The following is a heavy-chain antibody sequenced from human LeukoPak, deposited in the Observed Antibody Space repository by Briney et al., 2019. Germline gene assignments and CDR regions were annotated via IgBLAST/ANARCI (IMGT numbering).Heavy chain of an antibody. V-gene: IGHV6-1*01. Sequence: SQTLSLTSAISGDSVSSNSATWNWIRQSPSRGLESLGRTYYRSKWYNDYAVSVKSRITVNPDTSKNQLSLQLNSVTPEDTAVYYCARVLTAAGTFDPWGQGILVTVSS. CDR1: GDSVSSNSAT. J-gene: IGHJ5*02. D-gene: IGHD6-13*01. CDR3: ARVLTAAGTFDP. CDR2: TYYRSKWYN.